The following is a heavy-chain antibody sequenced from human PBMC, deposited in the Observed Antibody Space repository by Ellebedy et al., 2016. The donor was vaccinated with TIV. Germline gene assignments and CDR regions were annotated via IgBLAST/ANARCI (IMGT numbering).Heavy chain of an antibody. Sequence: GESLKISCAASGFTFSSYAMRWVRQAPGKGLEWVSSISGSGGSTYYADSVKGRFTISRDNSKNTLYLQMNSLRAEDTAVYYCAKVQPLTQYGMDVWGQGTTVTVSS. V-gene: IGHV3-23*01. CDR3: AKVQPLTQYGMDV. CDR1: GFTFSSYA. CDR2: ISGSGGST. J-gene: IGHJ6*02. D-gene: IGHD3-9*01.